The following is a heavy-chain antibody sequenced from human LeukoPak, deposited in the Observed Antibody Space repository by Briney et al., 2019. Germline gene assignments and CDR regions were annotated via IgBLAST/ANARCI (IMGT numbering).Heavy chain of an antibody. D-gene: IGHD6-13*01. CDR2: IKSKTDGGTT. V-gene: IGHV3-15*01. Sequence: GGSLRLSCAASGFTFSSYTMNWVRQAPGKGLEWVGRIKSKTDGGTTDYAAPVKGRFTISRDDSKNMLYLQMNSLKTEDTAVYYCTTKYSSSWLYYFDYWGQGTLVTVSS. CDR3: TTKYSSSWLYYFDY. J-gene: IGHJ4*02. CDR1: GFTFSSYT.